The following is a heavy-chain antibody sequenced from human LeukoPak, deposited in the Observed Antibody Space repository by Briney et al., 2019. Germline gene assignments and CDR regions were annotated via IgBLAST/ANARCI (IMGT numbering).Heavy chain of an antibody. CDR3: ASGNWNDRAFDI. CDR1: RFTFSTYW. D-gene: IGHD1-20*01. J-gene: IGHJ3*02. V-gene: IGHV3-7*01. Sequence: GRSLRLSCAASRFTFSTYWMSWVRQAPGKGLEWVANIKPDGSEKYYVDSAKGRFTISRDNAKNSLYLQMSSLRAEDTAVYYCASGNWNDRAFDIWGQGTMVTVSS. CDR2: IKPDGSEK.